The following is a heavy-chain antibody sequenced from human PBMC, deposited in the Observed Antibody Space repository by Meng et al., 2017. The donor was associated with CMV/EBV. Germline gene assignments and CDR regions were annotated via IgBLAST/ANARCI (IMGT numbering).Heavy chain of an antibody. CDR3: ARGHNYDFWGGYYTGIGEGMDV. J-gene: IGHJ6*02. Sequence: ASVKVSCKASGYTFTGYYMHWVRQAPGQGLEWMGWINPNSGGTNYAQKFQGRVTMTRDTSISTAYMELSRLRSDDTAVYYCARGHNYDFWGGYYTGIGEGMDVWGQGTTVTVSS. CDR2: INPNSGGT. D-gene: IGHD3-3*01. CDR1: GYTFTGYY. V-gene: IGHV1-2*02.